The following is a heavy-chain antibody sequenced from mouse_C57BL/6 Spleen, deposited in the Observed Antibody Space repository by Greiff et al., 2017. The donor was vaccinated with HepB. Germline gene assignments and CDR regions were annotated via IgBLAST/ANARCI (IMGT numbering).Heavy chain of an antibody. Sequence: LVKPGASVKISCKASGYTFTDYYMNWVKQSHGKSLEWIGDINPNNGGTSYNQKFKGKATLTVDKSSSTAYMELRSLTSEDSAVYYCAREEGTLYAMDYWGQGTSVTVSS. V-gene: IGHV1-26*01. J-gene: IGHJ4*01. CDR2: INPNNGGT. CDR3: AREEGTLYAMDY. CDR1: GYTFTDYY. D-gene: IGHD3-3*01.